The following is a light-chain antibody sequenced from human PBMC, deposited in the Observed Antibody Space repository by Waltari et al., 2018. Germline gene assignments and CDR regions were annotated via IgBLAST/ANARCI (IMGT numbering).Light chain of an antibody. V-gene: IGLV2-14*01. CDR3: SSHTSTVPHV. Sequence: QSALTQPASVSGSPGQSVSISCTGTSNDVGGYGYVSWYQQFPGKAPKLMIYEVSYLPSGVSPRFSGSKSGNTAALTISGLQAEDEAVYYCSSHTSTVPHVFGTGTKVTVV. J-gene: IGLJ1*01. CDR2: EVS. CDR1: SNDVGGYGY.